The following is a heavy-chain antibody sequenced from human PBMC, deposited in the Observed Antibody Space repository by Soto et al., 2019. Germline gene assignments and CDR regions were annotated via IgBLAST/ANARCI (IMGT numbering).Heavy chain of an antibody. CDR2: TYYRSRWYN. Sequence: SQTLSLTCAISGDSVSSNSAAGNWIRLSPSRGLEWLARTYYRSRWYNDYAVSVRSPITANPDTSKNQFSLQLTSVTPEDTAVYYCAGTTSHQWYYMDVWGKGTMVTVSS. V-gene: IGHV6-1*01. D-gene: IGHD1-7*01. CDR3: AGTTSHQWYYMDV. J-gene: IGHJ6*03. CDR1: GDSVSSNSAA.